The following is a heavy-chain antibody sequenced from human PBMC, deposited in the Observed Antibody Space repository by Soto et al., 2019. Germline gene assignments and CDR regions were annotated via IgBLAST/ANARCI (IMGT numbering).Heavy chain of an antibody. D-gene: IGHD1-26*01. J-gene: IGHJ4*02. CDR1: GYTFTSYY. CDR3: ARGPGSGTSLYYFDY. CDR2: INPSGGTT. Sequence: ASVKVSCKASGYTFTSYYMHWVRQAPGQGLEWMGMINPSGGTTGYAQKFQGRVTVTSDTSTRTVYMDLSSLRSEDTAVYHCARGPGSGTSLYYFDYWGQGALVTVS. V-gene: IGHV1-46*01.